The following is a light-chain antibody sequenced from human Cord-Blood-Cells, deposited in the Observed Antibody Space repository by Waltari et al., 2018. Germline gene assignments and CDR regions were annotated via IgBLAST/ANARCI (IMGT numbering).Light chain of an antibody. CDR1: QSISSY. CDR2: AAS. CDR3: QQSYSTPFT. J-gene: IGKJ3*01. Sequence: DIQMTQSPSSLSASVGDRVTITCRESQSISSYLNLDQQKPGKAPKLLIYAASSLKSGVPSRFSGSGSGTDFTLTISSLQPEDFATYYCQQSYSTPFTFGPGTKVDIK. V-gene: IGKV1-39*01.